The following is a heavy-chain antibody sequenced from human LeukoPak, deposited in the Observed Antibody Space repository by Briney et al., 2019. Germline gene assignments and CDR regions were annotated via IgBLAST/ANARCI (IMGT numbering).Heavy chain of an antibody. V-gene: IGHV3-23*01. CDR1: GFTSGSYA. CDR3: AKLAASHYSHHYGMDV. D-gene: IGHD2-15*01. J-gene: IGHJ6*02. CDR2: VSGGTGNT. Sequence: GGSLRLSCAASGFTSGSYAMSWVRQAPGKGLEWVSVVSGGTGNTYYADSVKGRFTISRDNSKNTLYLQMNSLRAEDTAVYYCAKLAASHYSHHYGMDVWGQGTTVTVSS.